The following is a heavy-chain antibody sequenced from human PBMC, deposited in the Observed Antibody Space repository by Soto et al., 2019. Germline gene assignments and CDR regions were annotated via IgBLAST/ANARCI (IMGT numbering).Heavy chain of an antibody. D-gene: IGHD3-22*01. CDR3: ASLSTTSDSSGYYGFIGFDY. CDR1: GGSISSYY. J-gene: IGHJ4*02. CDR2: IYYSGST. Sequence: SETLSLTCTVSGGSISSYYWSWIRQPPGKGLEWIGYIYYSGSTNYNPSLKSRVTISVDTSKNQFSLKLSSVTAADTAVYYCASLSTTSDSSGYYGFIGFDYWGQGTLVTVSS. V-gene: IGHV4-59*08.